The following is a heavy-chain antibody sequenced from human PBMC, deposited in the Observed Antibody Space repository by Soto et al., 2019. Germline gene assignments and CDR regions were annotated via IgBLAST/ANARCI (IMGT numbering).Heavy chain of an antibody. CDR1: GFTFTSSA. J-gene: IGHJ4*02. CDR2: IVVGSGNT. V-gene: IGHV1-58*02. Sequence: VKVSCKASGFTFTSSAMQWVRQARGQRLEWIGWIVVGSGNTNYAQKFQERVTITRDMSTSTAYMELSSLRSEDTAVYYCAKDRARPRSPSGSSTIFDYWGQGTLVTVSS. CDR3: AKDRARPRSPSGSSTIFDY. D-gene: IGHD1-26*01.